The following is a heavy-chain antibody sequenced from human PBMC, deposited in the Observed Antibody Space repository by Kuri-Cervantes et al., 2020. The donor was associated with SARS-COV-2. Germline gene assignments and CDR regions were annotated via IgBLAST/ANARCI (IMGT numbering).Heavy chain of an antibody. V-gene: IGHV4-39*01. CDR2: IYYSGST. D-gene: IGHD3-22*01. CDR3: ASSSGVVIVVVTLNAYFDY. Sequence: SETLSLTCTVSGGSISSSSYYWGWIRQPPGKGLEWIGSIYYSGSTYYNPSLKSRVTISVDTSKNQFSLKLSSVTAADTAVYYCASSSGVVIVVVTLNAYFDYWGQGTLVTVSS. J-gene: IGHJ4*02. CDR1: GGSISSSSYY.